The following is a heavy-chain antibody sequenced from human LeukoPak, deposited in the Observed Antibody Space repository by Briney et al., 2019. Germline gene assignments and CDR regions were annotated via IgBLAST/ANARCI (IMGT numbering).Heavy chain of an antibody. CDR1: GYTFTSYG. J-gene: IGHJ1*01. CDR3: ARGHGGSGYYRMRDEHFQH. CDR2: ISAYNVNT. V-gene: IGHV1-18*01. Sequence: GASVKVSCKPSGYTFTSYGISWVREAPGQGLEWMGWISAYNVNTNYAQKLQGRVTMTTDTSTSTAYMELRSLRSDDTAVYYCARGHGGSGYYRMRDEHFQHWGQGTLVTVSS. D-gene: IGHD3-22*01.